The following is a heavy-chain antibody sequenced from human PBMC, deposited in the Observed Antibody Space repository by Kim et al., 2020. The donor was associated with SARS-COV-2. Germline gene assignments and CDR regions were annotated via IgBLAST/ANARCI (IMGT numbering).Heavy chain of an antibody. CDR2: ITFNGSNT. V-gene: IGHV3-30*18. J-gene: IGHJ4*02. CDR1: GFTFRNYG. CDR3: AKDVTSGTVPEY. Sequence: GGSLRLSCAASGFTFRNYGMHWVRQAPAKGLEWVSLITFNGSNTYYVDSVKGRFTISRDNSKNTLFLQMIALGDEDTAVYYCAKDVTSGTVPEYWGQGTLVHVSS. D-gene: IGHD3-10*01.